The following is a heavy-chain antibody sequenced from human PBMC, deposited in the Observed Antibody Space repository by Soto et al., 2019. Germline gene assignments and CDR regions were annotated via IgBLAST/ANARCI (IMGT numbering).Heavy chain of an antibody. CDR2: INAGNGNT. J-gene: IGHJ3*02. Sequence: ASVKVSCKASGYTFTSYAIHWVRQAPGQRLEWMGWINAGNGNTKYSQKFQGRVTITRDTSASTAYMELSSLRSEDTAVYYCAGGSYDSSGWHAFDIWGQGTMVTVSS. D-gene: IGHD3-22*01. V-gene: IGHV1-3*01. CDR1: GYTFTSYA. CDR3: AGGSYDSSGWHAFDI.